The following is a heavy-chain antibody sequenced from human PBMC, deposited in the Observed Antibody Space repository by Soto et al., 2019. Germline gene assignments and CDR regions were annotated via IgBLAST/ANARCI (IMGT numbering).Heavy chain of an antibody. Sequence: QVQLVESGGGVAQPGRSLRLSCAASGFTFSSYVMHWVRQAPGKGLEWVALISHDGSNGYYADSVKGRFTISRDSSKNTVFLQMNSLRAEDTALYFCVRELHNYKSGSNDNDIYGMDVWGQGTRVTVSS. CDR1: GFTFSSYV. CDR3: VRELHNYKSGSNDNDIYGMDV. CDR2: ISHDGSNG. V-gene: IGHV3-30*04. J-gene: IGHJ6*02. D-gene: IGHD3-10*01.